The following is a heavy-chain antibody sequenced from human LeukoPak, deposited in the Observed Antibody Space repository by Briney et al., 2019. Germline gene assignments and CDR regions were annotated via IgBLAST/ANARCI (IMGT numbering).Heavy chain of an antibody. V-gene: IGHV1-2*02. CDR2: INPNSGGT. Sequence: GASVKVSCNASGYTFTGYYMHWGRQAPGQGLEWMGWINPNSGGTNYAQKFQGRVTMTRDTSISTAYMELSRLRSDDTAVYYCARALVYYDSSGYYGYWGQGTLVTVSS. J-gene: IGHJ4*02. D-gene: IGHD3-22*01. CDR1: GYTFTGYY. CDR3: ARALVYYDSSGYYGY.